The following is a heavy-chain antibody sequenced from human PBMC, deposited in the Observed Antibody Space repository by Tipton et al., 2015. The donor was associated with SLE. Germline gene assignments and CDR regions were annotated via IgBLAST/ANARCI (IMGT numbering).Heavy chain of an antibody. J-gene: IGHJ4*02. CDR2: IHHSGST. V-gene: IGHV4-59*01. CDR1: GGSISSYY. D-gene: IGHD3-16*01. Sequence: TLSLTCTVSGGSISSYYWSWIRQPPGKGLEWIGYIHHSGSTNYNPSLQSRVTISRDPSKNQFSLKLISATAADTAVYYCARDQVGAGDFDYWSQGTLVTVSS. CDR3: ARDQVGAGDFDY.